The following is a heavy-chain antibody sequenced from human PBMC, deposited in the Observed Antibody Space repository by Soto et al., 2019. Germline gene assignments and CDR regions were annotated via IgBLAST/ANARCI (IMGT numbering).Heavy chain of an antibody. D-gene: IGHD6-19*01. CDR3: AKVGWEQWLAYFDY. J-gene: IGHJ4*02. CDR1: GFTCSSYG. CDR2: ISYDGSNK. Sequence: QVQLVESGGGVVQPGRSLRLSCAASGFTCSSYGMHWVRQAPGKGLEWVAVISYDGSNKYYADSVKGRFTISRDNSKNTLYLQMNSLRAEDTAVYYCAKVGWEQWLAYFDYWGPGTLVTVSS. V-gene: IGHV3-30*18.